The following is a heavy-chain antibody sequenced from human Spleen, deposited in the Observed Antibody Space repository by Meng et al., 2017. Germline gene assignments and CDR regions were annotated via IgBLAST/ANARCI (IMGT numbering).Heavy chain of an antibody. Sequence: QVRLHQWGAGLLKPSQTVSLTCVVSGGSFSDYYWSWIRQPPGKGLEWIGEINHSGSTNYNPSLESRATISVDTSQNNLSLKLSSVTAADSAVYYCARGPTTMAHDFDYWGQGTLVTVSS. V-gene: IGHV4-34*01. D-gene: IGHD4-11*01. CDR2: INHSGST. J-gene: IGHJ4*02. CDR3: ARGPTTMAHDFDY. CDR1: GGSFSDYY.